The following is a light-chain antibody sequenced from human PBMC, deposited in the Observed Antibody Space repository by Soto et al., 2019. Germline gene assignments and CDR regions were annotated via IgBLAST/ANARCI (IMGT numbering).Light chain of an antibody. J-gene: IGKJ4*01. V-gene: IGKV3-20*01. CDR2: GAS. Sequence: EIVLTQSPATLSLSPGKKATPSCRAIKAVSRNYLAWYQQRPGQPPRLLIYGASSRAAGIPDRFSGSGSGTDFTLTISRLEPEDFAVYHCQQYGSSPPLTFGGGTKVDIK. CDR1: KAVSRNY. CDR3: QQYGSSPPLT.